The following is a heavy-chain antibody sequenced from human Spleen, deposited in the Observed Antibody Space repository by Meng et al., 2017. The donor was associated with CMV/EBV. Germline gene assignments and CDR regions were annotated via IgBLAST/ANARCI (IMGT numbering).Heavy chain of an antibody. CDR2: TYYRSKWYN. CDR1: GDSVSSNSAA. D-gene: IGHD4-17*01. CDR3: AREPTTEPGESYFDY. J-gene: IGHJ4*02. V-gene: IGHV6-1*01. Sequence: SETLSLTCAISGDSVSSNSAAWNWIRQSPSRGLEWLGRTYYRSKWYNDYAISVKSRITINPDTSKNQFSLQLNSVTPEDTAVYYCAREPTTEPGESYFDYWGQGTLVTVSS.